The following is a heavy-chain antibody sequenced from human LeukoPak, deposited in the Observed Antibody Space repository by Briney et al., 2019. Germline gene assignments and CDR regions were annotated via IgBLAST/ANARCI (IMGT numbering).Heavy chain of an antibody. Sequence: ASVKVSCKASGYTFTSYAMHWVRQAPGQRLEWMGGIIPIFGTANYAQKFQGRVTITTDESTSTAYMELSSLRSEDTAVYYCAKGYCSSTSCYDFDYWGQGTLVTVSS. CDR2: IIPIFGTA. J-gene: IGHJ4*02. CDR1: GYTFTSYA. V-gene: IGHV1-69*05. D-gene: IGHD2-2*01. CDR3: AKGYCSSTSCYDFDY.